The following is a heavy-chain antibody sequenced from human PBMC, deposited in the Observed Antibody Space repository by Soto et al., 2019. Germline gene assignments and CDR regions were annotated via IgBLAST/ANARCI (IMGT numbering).Heavy chain of an antibody. CDR1: GGSISNYY. Sequence: SETLSLTCTVSGGSISNYYWSWILQPPGNGLEWIGFIYYSGTTNYNPSLKSRVTISVDTSKNQFSLKLTSVTAADTAVYYCARSPVLSNWNAFDPWGQGTLFTVSS. D-gene: IGHD1-20*01. V-gene: IGHV4-59*08. J-gene: IGHJ5*02. CDR3: ARSPVLSNWNAFDP. CDR2: IYYSGTT.